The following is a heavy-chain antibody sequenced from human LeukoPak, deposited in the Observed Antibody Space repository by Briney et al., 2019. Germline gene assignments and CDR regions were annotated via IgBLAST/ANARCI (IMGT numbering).Heavy chain of an antibody. D-gene: IGHD3-10*01. V-gene: IGHV3-30*02. CDR1: GFTFSSYG. CDR3: AKDEQAWFLPHY. J-gene: IGHJ4*02. CDR2: IRYDGSNK. Sequence: GGSLRLSCAASGFTFSSYGMHWVRQAPGKGLEWVAFIRYDGSNKYYADSVKGRFTISRDNSKNTLYLQMNSLRAEDTAVYYCAKDEQAWFLPHYWGQGTLVTVSS.